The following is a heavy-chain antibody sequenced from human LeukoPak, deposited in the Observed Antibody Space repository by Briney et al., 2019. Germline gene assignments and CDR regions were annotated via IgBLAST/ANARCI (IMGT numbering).Heavy chain of an antibody. CDR2: MNPNSGNT. J-gene: IGHJ6*03. D-gene: IGHD2-15*01. V-gene: IGHV1-8*03. CDR3: ARARYCSGGSCGGYYYYYYMDV. CDR1: GYTFTSYD. Sequence: ASVKVSCKASGYTFTSYDINWVQQATGQGLEWMGWMNPNSGNTGYAQKFQGRVTITRNTSISTAYMELSSLRSEDTAVYYCARARYCSGGSCGGYYYYYYMDVWGKGTTVTVSS.